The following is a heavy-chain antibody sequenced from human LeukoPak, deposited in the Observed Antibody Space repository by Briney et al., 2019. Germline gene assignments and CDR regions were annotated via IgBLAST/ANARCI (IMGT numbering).Heavy chain of an antibody. D-gene: IGHD4-17*01. CDR2: ISSSSGYI. J-gene: IGHJ4*02. V-gene: IGHV3-21*01. Sequence: GGSLRLSCAASGFTFSSYSMNWVRQAPGKGLEWVSSISSSSGYIYYADSVKGRFTISRDNAKNSLYLQMNSLRAEDTAVYYCARNTVTTRGLFDYWGQGTLVTVSS. CDR1: GFTFSSYS. CDR3: ARNTVTTRGLFDY.